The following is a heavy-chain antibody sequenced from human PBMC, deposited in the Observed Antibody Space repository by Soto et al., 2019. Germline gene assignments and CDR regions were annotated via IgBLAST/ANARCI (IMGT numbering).Heavy chain of an antibody. Sequence: QVQLVQSGGGVVQPGRSLRLSCATSGVTFRRVAMHWVRQAPGKGLAWVASISYDGINKNYADSVKGRFTISRDKANNTLCVQMTSLRPEDTAVYFCARVGSGGYDHWGHVTLGNVSS. CDR1: GVTFRRVA. V-gene: IGHV3-30-3*01. CDR3: ARVGSGGYDH. J-gene: IGHJ5*02. D-gene: IGHD2-15*01. CDR2: ISYDGINK.